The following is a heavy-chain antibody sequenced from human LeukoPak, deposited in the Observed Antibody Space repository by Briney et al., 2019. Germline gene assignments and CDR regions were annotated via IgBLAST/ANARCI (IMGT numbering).Heavy chain of an antibody. V-gene: IGHV4-59*12. J-gene: IGHJ5*02. Sequence: PSETLSLTCFVSGGSISSYYWSWIRQPPGKGLEWIGYMYYSGKTSHNPSLKSRLTISVDTSKNQFSLKLGSVTAADTAVYYCARGSRWFDPWGQGTLVTVSS. CDR1: GGSISSYY. D-gene: IGHD3-10*01. CDR3: ARGSRWFDP. CDR2: MYYSGKT.